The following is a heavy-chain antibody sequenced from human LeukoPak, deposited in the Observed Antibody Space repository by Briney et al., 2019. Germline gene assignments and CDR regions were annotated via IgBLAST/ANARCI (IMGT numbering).Heavy chain of an antibody. CDR1: GFTFSSYS. CDR2: IRYDGSNK. CDR3: AKDADTYYDILTGYYATNYYFDY. V-gene: IGHV3-30*02. Sequence: GGSLRLSCAASGFTFSSYSMNWVRQAPGKGLEWVAFIRYDGSNKYYADSVKGRFTISRDNSKNTLYLQMNSLRAEDTAVYYCAKDADTYYDILTGYYATNYYFDYWGQGTLVTVSS. J-gene: IGHJ4*02. D-gene: IGHD3-9*01.